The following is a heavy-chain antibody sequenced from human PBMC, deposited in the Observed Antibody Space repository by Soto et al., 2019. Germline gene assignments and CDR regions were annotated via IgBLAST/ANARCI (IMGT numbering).Heavy chain of an antibody. CDR3: AREVVNTYGRGRAFDF. V-gene: IGHV1-46*01. CDR1: GYIFTTNR. Sequence: ASVKVSCKASGYIFTTNRVHWVRQAPGQGLEWLGVIDPSDGSIYYAQKFQGRVTMIRDTSTSTVYMALGSLRSEDTAVYSCAREVVNTYGRGRAFDFWGQGTLVTVSS. J-gene: IGHJ4*02. CDR2: IDPSDGSI. D-gene: IGHD5-18*01.